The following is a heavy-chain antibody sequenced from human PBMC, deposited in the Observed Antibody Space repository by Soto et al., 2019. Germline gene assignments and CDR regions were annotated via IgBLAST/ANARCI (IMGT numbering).Heavy chain of an antibody. D-gene: IGHD3-3*01. J-gene: IGHJ5*02. CDR2: IYYSGST. CDR1: GGSISSSGCY. CDR3: ARHAILLEWPLENWFDP. V-gene: IGHV4-39*01. Sequence: LDTLSLTCTVSGGSISSSGCYWGWIRQPPGKGLEWIGSIYYSGSTYYNPSLKSRVTISVDTSKNQFSLKLSSVTAADTAVDYCARHAILLEWPLENWFDPWGQGTLVPGSS.